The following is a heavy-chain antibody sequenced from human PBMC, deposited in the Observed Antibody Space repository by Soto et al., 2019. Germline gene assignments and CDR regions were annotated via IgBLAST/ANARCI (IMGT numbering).Heavy chain of an antibody. CDR1: GFSFSDYW. V-gene: IGHV3-7*05. D-gene: IGHD2-15*01. J-gene: IGHJ6*02. CDR3: ARERVVVPATIFYYYALDV. CDR2: VKQDGNER. Sequence: GGSLRLSCAASGFSFSDYWMSWVRQAPGKGLEWVANVKQDGNERYYVDSVKGRFTISRDNAKNSLYLQMNSLRAEDTAVYYCARERVVVPATIFYYYALDVWGQGTTVTVSS.